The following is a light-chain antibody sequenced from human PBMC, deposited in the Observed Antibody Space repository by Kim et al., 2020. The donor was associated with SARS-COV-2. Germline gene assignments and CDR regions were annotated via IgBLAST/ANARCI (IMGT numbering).Light chain of an antibody. Sequence: SASVGDGVTITCRASQSISSYLNWYQQKPGKAPKLLIYAASSLQSGVPSRFSGSGSGTDFTLTISSLQPEDFATYYCQQSYSTPCTFGQGTKLEI. CDR3: QQSYSTPCT. CDR2: AAS. CDR1: QSISSY. J-gene: IGKJ2*02. V-gene: IGKV1-39*01.